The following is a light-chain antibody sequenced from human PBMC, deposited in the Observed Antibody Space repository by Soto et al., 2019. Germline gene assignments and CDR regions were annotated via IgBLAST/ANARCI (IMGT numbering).Light chain of an antibody. V-gene: IGLV4-69*01. CDR1: SGHSSYA. Sequence: QLVLTQSPSASASLGASVKLTCTLSSGHSSYAIAWHQQQPEKGPRYLMKLNSDGSHSKGDGIPDRFSGSSSGAERYLTISSLQSEDEADYYCQTWGTSIRRVFGGGTKLTVL. CDR3: QTWGTSIRRV. CDR2: LNSDGSH. J-gene: IGLJ3*02.